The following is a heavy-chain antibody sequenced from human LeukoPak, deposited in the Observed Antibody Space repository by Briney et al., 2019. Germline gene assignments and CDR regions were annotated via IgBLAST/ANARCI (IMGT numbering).Heavy chain of an antibody. CDR2: INSDGSRT. D-gene: IGHD2-2*02. V-gene: IGHV3-74*01. Sequence: GGSLRLSCAASGFTFSTYWMHWVRQVPGKGLVWVSRINSDGSRTTYADSVKGRFTISRDNAKNTLYLQKNSLRAEDTAVYYCARKSSAIPSYFDLWGRGTLVTVSS. CDR3: ARKSSAIPSYFDL. J-gene: IGHJ2*01. CDR1: GFTFSTYW.